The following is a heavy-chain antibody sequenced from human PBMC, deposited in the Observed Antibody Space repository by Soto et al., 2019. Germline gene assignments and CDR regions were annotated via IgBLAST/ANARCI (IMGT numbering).Heavy chain of an antibody. CDR2: INHSGRT. V-gene: IGHV4-34*01. Sequence: QVQLQQWGAGLLKPSETLSLTCGVSGGSFSGYYWNWIRQPPGKGLEWIGEINHSGRTHYSPSLESRVTISLDTSRNQFSLRLNSVTAADTAVYYCARAAYSSGWDAPGFDYWGQGTLVTVSS. J-gene: IGHJ4*02. CDR3: ARAAYSSGWDAPGFDY. CDR1: GGSFSGYY. D-gene: IGHD6-19*01.